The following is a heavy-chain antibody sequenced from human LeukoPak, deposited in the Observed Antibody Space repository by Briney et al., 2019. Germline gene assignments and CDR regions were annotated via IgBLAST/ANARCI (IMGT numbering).Heavy chain of an antibody. V-gene: IGHV3-20*04. J-gene: IGHJ3*02. Sequence: GGFLRLSCAASGFTFDDYGMSWVRNGQGKGMEWVSGINWNGGTTGYADSVKGRFTISRDNAKNSLYLQMNSLRAEDTALYYCARYEFLAFDIWGQGTMVTVSS. CDR3: ARYEFLAFDI. CDR2: INWNGGTT. D-gene: IGHD3-3*01. CDR1: GFTFDDYG.